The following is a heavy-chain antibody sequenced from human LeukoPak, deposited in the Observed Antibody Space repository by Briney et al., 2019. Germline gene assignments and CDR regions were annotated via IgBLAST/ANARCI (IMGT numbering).Heavy chain of an antibody. CDR2: IYYSGSP. J-gene: IGHJ4*02. CDR1: GGSISSYY. CDR3: ARHASNSGGNLKFDY. D-gene: IGHD4-23*01. Sequence: SETLSLTCTVSGGSISSYYWSWIRQPPGKGLEWIGYIYYSGSPDYNPSLKSRLTISLDTSENQFSLKLSSVTAADTAVYYCARHASNSGGNLKFDYWGQGTLVTVPS. V-gene: IGHV4-59*08.